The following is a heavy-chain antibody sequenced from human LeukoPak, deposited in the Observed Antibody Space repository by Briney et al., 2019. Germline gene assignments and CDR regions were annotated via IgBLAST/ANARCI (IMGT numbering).Heavy chain of an antibody. Sequence: SETLSLTCTVSGYSISSGYYWGWIRQPPGKGLEWIGSMYHSGSTYYNPSLKSRVTMSVDTSKNQFSLKLSSVTAADTAVYYCARGRYYYMDVWGKGTTVTISS. CDR2: MYHSGST. V-gene: IGHV4-38-2*02. J-gene: IGHJ6*03. CDR3: ARGRYYYMDV. CDR1: GYSISSGYY.